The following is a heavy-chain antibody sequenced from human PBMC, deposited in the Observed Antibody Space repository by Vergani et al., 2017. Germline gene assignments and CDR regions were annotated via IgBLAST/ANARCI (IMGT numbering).Heavy chain of an antibody. CDR1: GFTFSNFG. J-gene: IGHJ4*02. D-gene: IGHD2-21*02. CDR3: AKYLRDSTDGLPDS. V-gene: IGHV3-30*02. CDR2: IGKDGINT. Sequence: QVQLVESAGGVVQPGGSLRLHCPASGFTFSNFGMHWIRQAPGKGREWLAYIGKDGINTRYRDAVKGRFTVSRDNSKDILYLQMDSLRSEDTALYYCAKYLRDSTDGLPDSWGRGTLVIVSS.